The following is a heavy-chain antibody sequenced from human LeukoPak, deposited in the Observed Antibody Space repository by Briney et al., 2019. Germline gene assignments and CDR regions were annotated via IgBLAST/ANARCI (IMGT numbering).Heavy chain of an antibody. D-gene: IGHD6-13*01. CDR1: GGSISSSSYY. CDR2: INYSGNT. Sequence: SETLSLTCTVSGGSISSSSYYWGWIRQPPGKGLEWIGSINYSGNTYYNPSLNSRVTISVDTSKNQFSLKLSSVTAADTAVYYCARDQIGIADSWGQGTLVTVSS. V-gene: IGHV4-39*07. CDR3: ARDQIGIADS. J-gene: IGHJ4*02.